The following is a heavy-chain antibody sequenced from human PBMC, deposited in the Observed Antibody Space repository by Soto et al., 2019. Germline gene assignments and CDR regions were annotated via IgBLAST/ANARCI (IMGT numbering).Heavy chain of an antibody. V-gene: IGHV1-2*04. CDR1: GYSFTSHY. CDR3: ARGGIVVVPAPHLFDY. CDR2: INPNSGGT. J-gene: IGHJ4*02. D-gene: IGHD2-2*01. Sequence: ASVKVSCKAIGYSFTSHYMHWVRQAPGQGLEWMGWINPNSGGTNYAQKFQGWVTMTRDTSISTAYMELSRLRSDDTAVYYCARGGIVVVPAPHLFDYWGQGTLVTVSS.